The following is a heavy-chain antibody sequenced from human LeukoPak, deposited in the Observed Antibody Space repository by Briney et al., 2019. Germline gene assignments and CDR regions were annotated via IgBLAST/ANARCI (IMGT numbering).Heavy chain of an antibody. CDR2: INQSGST. CDR3: ARFGGNSAFDI. CDR1: GGSFSAYY. V-gene: IGHV4-34*01. D-gene: IGHD3-16*01. Sequence: SETLSLTCAVYGGSFSAYYWSWIRQSPGNGLEWIGEINQSGSTTYNPSLKSRVTMSIDTSNSQFSLNLNSVTAADTAIYYCARFGGNSAFDIWGQETMVTVSS. J-gene: IGHJ3*02.